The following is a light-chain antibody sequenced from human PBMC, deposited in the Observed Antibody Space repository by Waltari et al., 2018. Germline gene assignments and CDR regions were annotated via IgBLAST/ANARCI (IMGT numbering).Light chain of an antibody. J-gene: IGLJ2*01. CDR2: EVS. Sequence: QSALTQPPSASGSPGQSVTISCTGTSSDVGGYNYVPWYQQHPGKPPKLMIYEVSKRPSGVPDRFSGSKSGNTASLTVSGLQDEDEADYYCSSYAGSNTVVFGGGTKLTVL. V-gene: IGLV2-8*01. CDR1: SSDVGGYNY. CDR3: SSYAGSNTVV.